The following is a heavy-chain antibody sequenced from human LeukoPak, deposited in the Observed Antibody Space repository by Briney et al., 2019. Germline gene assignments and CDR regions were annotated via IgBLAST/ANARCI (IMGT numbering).Heavy chain of an antibody. V-gene: IGHV3-13*01. D-gene: IGHD6-19*01. CDR3: VRGGIQVSGIDEIDY. CDR2: VGISGDT. CDR1: GFTFRSYD. J-gene: IGHJ4*02. Sequence: HSGGSLRLSCAASGFTFRSYDMHWVRQVTGKGLEWVSAVGISGDTYYAGSVKGRFTISRENAKNSLYLQMNSLTAGDTAVYYCVRGGIQVSGIDEIDYWGQGTLVTVSS.